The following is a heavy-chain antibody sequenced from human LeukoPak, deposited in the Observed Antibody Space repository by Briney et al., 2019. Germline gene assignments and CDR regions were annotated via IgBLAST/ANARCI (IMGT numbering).Heavy chain of an antibody. D-gene: IGHD2-15*01. CDR2: VYYSGST. J-gene: IGHJ4*02. V-gene: IGHV4-59*01. CDR3: ARLQGGRTYYFDY. Sequence: SETLSLTCTVSGGSISSYYWSWIRQPPGKGLEWIGYVYYSGSTNYNPSLKSRVTISVDTSKNQFSLKLSSVTAADTAVYYCARLQGGRTYYFDYWGQGTLVTVSS. CDR1: GGSISSYY.